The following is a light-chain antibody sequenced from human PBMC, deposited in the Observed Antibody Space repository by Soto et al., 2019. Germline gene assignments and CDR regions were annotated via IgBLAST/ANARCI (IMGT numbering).Light chain of an antibody. CDR3: QQYHSLIT. V-gene: IGKV1-33*01. Sequence: VQRAQSPSSLSASVGDRVTFACQASQDISNYLNWYQQKPGKAPKLLISDASRLETGVPSRFSGRGSGTDFTFTISSLQPEDIATYYCQQYHSLITFGRGRRLEIK. CDR1: QDISNY. CDR2: DAS. J-gene: IGKJ5*01.